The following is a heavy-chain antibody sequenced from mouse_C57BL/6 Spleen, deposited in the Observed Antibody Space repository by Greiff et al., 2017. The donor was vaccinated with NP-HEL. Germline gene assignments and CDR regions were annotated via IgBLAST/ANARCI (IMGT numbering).Heavy chain of an antibody. CDR3: AFYYRLEY. CDR2: IDPEDGET. V-gene: IGHV14-2*01. D-gene: IGHD1-1*01. Sequence: EVQLQQSGAELVKPGASVKLSCTASGFNIKDYYMHWVKQRTEQGLEWIGRIDPEDGETKYDPKFQGQATITADTSSNTTCLKLSSLASEDTAVYYCAFYYRLEYWGQGTTLTVSS. CDR1: GFNIKDYY. J-gene: IGHJ2*01.